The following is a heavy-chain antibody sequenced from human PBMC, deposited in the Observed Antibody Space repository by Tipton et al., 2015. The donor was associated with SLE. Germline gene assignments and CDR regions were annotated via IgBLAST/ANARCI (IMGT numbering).Heavy chain of an antibody. CDR2: IYYSGST. Sequence: LRLSCTVSGGSISSSSYYWGWIRQPPGKGLEWIGSIYYSGSTYYNPSLKSRVTISVDTSKNQFSLNLSSVTAADTAVYYCANKADCSGGSCYSGSGMDVWGQGTTVTVSS. D-gene: IGHD2-15*01. J-gene: IGHJ6*02. CDR3: ANKADCSGGSCYSGSGMDV. CDR1: GGSISSSSYY. V-gene: IGHV4-39*07.